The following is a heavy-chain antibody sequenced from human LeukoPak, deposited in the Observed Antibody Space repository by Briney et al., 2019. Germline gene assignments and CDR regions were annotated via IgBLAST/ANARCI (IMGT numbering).Heavy chain of an antibody. CDR2: FDPEDGET. CDR3: ATDLYYDSSGSPFDY. D-gene: IGHD3-22*01. V-gene: IGHV1-24*01. J-gene: IGHJ4*02. CDR1: GYTLSELS. Sequence: ASVKVSCKVSGYTLSELSMHWVRQAPGKGLEWMGGFDPEDGETIYAQKFQGRVTMTEDTSTDTAYMELSSLRSEDTAVYYCATDLYYDSSGSPFDYWGQGTLVTVSS.